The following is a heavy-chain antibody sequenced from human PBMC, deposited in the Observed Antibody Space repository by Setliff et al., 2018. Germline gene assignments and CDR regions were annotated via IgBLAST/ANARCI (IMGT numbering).Heavy chain of an antibody. Sequence: PSETLSLTCTVSGGSISSHYWSWIRQPPGKGLEWIGSIYYSGSTNYNPSLKSRVTISVDTSKNQVSLKLSSVTAADTAVYYCARDRADSSGYYDYWGQGTLVTVSS. V-gene: IGHV4-59*11. CDR3: ARDRADSSGYYDY. CDR1: GGSISSHY. J-gene: IGHJ4*02. CDR2: IYYSGST. D-gene: IGHD3-22*01.